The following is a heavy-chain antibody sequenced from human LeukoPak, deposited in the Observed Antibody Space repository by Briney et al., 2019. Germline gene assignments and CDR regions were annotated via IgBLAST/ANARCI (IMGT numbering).Heavy chain of an antibody. CDR2: ISSSGSTI. V-gene: IGHV3-48*03. D-gene: IGHD3-16*01. CDR1: AFTFSSYE. J-gene: IGHJ2*01. Sequence: GGSLRLSCAASAFTFSSYEMNWVRQAPGKGLEWVSYISSSGSTIYYADSVKGRFTISRDNAKNSLYLQMNSLRAEDTAVYYCARAAGVAYYWYFDLWGRGTLVTVSS. CDR3: ARAAGVAYYWYFDL.